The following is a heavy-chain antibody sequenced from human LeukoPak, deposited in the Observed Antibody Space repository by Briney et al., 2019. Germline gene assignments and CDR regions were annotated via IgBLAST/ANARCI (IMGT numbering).Heavy chain of an antibody. Sequence: SVKVSCKASGGTFSSYAISWVRQAPGQGLEWMGGIIPIFGTANYAQKFQGRVTITADESTSTAYMELSSLRSEDTAVYYCAREASDIVVVPAANPYYYYYGIDVCGKGTTVTVSS. CDR1: GGTFSSYA. V-gene: IGHV1-69*13. CDR2: IIPIFGTA. D-gene: IGHD2-2*01. J-gene: IGHJ6*04. CDR3: AREASDIVVVPAANPYYYYYGIDV.